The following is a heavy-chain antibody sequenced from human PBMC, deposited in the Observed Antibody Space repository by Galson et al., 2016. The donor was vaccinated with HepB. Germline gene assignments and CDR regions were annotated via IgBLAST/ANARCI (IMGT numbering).Heavy chain of an antibody. CDR1: GFTFSSYY. J-gene: IGHJ1*01. V-gene: IGHV3-74*01. CDR2: INRDGSST. D-gene: IGHD1-26*01. Sequence: SLRLSCAASGFTFSSYYMHWVRQPLGKGLLWVSRINRDGSSTNYADSVRGRFTISRDNAKNTLYLQMTSLRDEDTAVYFCVRGLGGSDEHWGQGTLVTVSS. CDR3: VRGLGGSDEH.